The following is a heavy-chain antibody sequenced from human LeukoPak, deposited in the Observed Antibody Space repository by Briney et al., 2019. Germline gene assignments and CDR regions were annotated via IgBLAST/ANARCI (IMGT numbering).Heavy chain of an antibody. D-gene: IGHD3-3*01. CDR2: IIPIFGTA. Sequence: SVKVSCKASGGTFSSYAISWVRQAPGQGLEWMGGIIPIFGTANYAQKLQGRVTMTTDTSTSTAYMELRSLRSDDTAVYYCARIGVLEWFTPSYYFDYWGQGTLVTVSS. CDR1: GGTFSSYA. J-gene: IGHJ4*02. CDR3: ARIGVLEWFTPSYYFDY. V-gene: IGHV1-69*05.